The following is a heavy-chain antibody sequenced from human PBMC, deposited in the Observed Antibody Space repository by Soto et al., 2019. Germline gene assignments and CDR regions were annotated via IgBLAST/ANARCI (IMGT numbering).Heavy chain of an antibody. D-gene: IGHD2-2*02. CDR3: ASTYSGYCSSTSCYTSLNWFDP. V-gene: IGHV4-30-4*01. J-gene: IGHJ5*02. Sequence: QVQLQESGPGLVKPSQTLSLTCTVSGGSISSGDYYWSWIRQPPGKGLEWIGYIYYSGSTYYNPSLKSRVTISVDTSKNQFSLKLSSVTAADTAVYYCASTYSGYCSSTSCYTSLNWFDPWGQGTLVTVSS. CDR2: IYYSGST. CDR1: GGSISSGDYY.